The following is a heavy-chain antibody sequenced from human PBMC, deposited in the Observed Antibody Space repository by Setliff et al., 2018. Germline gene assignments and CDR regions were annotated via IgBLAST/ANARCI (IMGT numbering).Heavy chain of an antibody. CDR2: IYIGGRA. CDR1: GGSISSYY. J-gene: IGHJ6*03. D-gene: IGHD6-19*01. Sequence: SETLSLTCTVSGGSISSYYWSWIRQPAGKGLEWIGHIYIGGRANYNPSLKSRVTMSIDTYKNQFSLKLNSVPAADMAVYYCAREQWLDPPGYYYMDVWAKGTTITVSS. V-gene: IGHV4-4*07. CDR3: AREQWLDPPGYYYMDV.